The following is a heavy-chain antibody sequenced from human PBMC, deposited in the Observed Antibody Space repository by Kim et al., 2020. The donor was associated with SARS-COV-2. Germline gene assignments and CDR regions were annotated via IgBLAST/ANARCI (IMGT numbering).Heavy chain of an antibody. V-gene: IGHV3-15*01. Sequence: GTTDYAAPVKGRFTISRDDSKNTLYLQMNSLKTEDTAVYYCTTDQQILEYWGQGTLVTVSS. J-gene: IGHJ4*02. CDR3: TTDQQILEY. CDR2: GTT.